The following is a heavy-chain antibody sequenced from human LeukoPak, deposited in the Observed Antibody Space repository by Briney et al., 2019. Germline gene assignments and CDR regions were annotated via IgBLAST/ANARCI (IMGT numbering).Heavy chain of an antibody. Sequence: ASVKVSCKVSGYTLTELSMHWVRQAPGKGLEWMGGFDPEDGETIYAQKFRGRVTMTEDTSTDTAYMELSSLRSEDTAVYYCATPSGVPAALNFDYWGQGTLVTVSS. CDR1: GYTLTELS. V-gene: IGHV1-24*01. CDR2: FDPEDGET. D-gene: IGHD2-2*01. CDR3: ATPSGVPAALNFDY. J-gene: IGHJ4*02.